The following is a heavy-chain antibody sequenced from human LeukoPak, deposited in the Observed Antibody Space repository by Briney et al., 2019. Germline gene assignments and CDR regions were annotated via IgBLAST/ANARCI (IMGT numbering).Heavy chain of an antibody. J-gene: IGHJ4*02. D-gene: IGHD1-26*01. V-gene: IGHV3-9*01. Sequence: GGSLRLSCTASGFTFTTYSMHWVRQAPGKGLEWVSGVSWNSGRIGYADSVKGRFTISRDNSKNTLYLQMNSLRAEDTAVYYCARDKGGSYYFLPDYWGQGTLVTVSS. CDR3: ARDKGGSYYFLPDY. CDR1: GFTFTTYS. CDR2: VSWNSGRI.